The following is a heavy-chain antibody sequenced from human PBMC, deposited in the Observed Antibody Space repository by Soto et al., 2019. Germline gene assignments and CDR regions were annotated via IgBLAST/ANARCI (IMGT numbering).Heavy chain of an antibody. CDR1: GFTFTTSA. D-gene: IGHD2-8*01. V-gene: IGHV3-23*01. CDR3: ARRMTAYFDF. CDR2: LTGDGAYI. Sequence: VQLLESGGALVQPGGSLRLSCAASGFTFTTSAMSWVRQAPGKGLEWVSTLTGDGAYISYADSAKGRFTISRDNSQNTLYLQMISLRADDTAIYYCARRMTAYFDFWGQGTLVTVSS. J-gene: IGHJ4*01.